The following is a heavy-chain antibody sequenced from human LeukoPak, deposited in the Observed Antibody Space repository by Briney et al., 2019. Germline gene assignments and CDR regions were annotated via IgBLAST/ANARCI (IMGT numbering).Heavy chain of an antibody. CDR2: IYHDGST. J-gene: IGHJ4*02. CDR1: GGSISSNNW. V-gene: IGHV4-4*02. Sequence: SSETLSLTCAVSGGSISSNNWWIWVRQSPEKGLEWIGEIYHDGSTNYNPSLKSRVTISMDKSKNQLSLKLNFVTAADTAVYYCARDRGGYTYSHDYWGQGTLVTVPS. D-gene: IGHD5-18*01. CDR3: ARDRGGYTYSHDY.